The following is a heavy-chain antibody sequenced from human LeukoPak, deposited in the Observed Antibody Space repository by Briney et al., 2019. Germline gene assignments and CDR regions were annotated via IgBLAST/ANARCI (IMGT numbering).Heavy chain of an antibody. V-gene: IGHV3-48*04. D-gene: IGHD2-2*01. CDR2: ISSSSSTI. J-gene: IGHJ1*01. CDR3: ARDYCSSTRCYPSQYFQH. CDR1: GFTFSSYN. Sequence: GGSLRLSCAASGFTFSSYNMNWVRQAPGKGLEWVSYISSSSSTIYYADSVKGRFTISRDDAKNSPYLQMNSLRVEDTAVYYCARDYCSSTRCYPSQYFQHWGQGTLVTVSS.